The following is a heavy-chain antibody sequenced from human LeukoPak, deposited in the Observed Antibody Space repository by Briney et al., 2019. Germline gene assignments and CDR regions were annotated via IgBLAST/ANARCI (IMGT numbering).Heavy chain of an antibody. Sequence: SETLSLTCTVSGGSISRYYWSWIRQPAGKGLEWIGRISTSGSTNYNPSLKSRVTMSVDTYKNQFSLKLNSVTAADTAVYYCAGLYYYMDVWGKGTTVTVSS. CDR2: ISTSGST. J-gene: IGHJ6*03. CDR1: GGSISRYY. CDR3: AGLYYYMDV. D-gene: IGHD3-22*01. V-gene: IGHV4-4*07.